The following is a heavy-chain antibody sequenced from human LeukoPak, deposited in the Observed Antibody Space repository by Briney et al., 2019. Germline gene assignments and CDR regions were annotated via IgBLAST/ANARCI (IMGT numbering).Heavy chain of an antibody. V-gene: IGHV3-66*01. CDR1: GFTVSSNY. J-gene: IGHJ5*02. CDR2: IYSGGSA. D-gene: IGHD2-2*01. CDR3: ARDLRGCSSTSCTT. Sequence: GGSLRLSCAASGFTVSSNYMSWVRQAPGKGLEWVSVIYSGGSAYYADSVKGRFTISRDNSKNTLYLQMNSLRAEDTAVYYCARDLRGCSSTSCTTWGQGTLVTVSS.